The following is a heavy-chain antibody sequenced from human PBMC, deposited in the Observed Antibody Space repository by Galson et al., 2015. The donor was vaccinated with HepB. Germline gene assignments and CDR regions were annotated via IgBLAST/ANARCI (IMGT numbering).Heavy chain of an antibody. Sequence: SETLSLTCAVFGYPISSNNWWGWIRQSPGKGLEWIGYIYHDWSTFYNPSLKSRVTMSVDTSENQVSLWLKSVTAADTAVYYCATKKDGVSHFDYWGQGTLVTVSS. V-gene: IGHV4-28*01. CDR3: ATKKDGVSHFDY. J-gene: IGHJ4*02. D-gene: IGHD4-17*01. CDR1: GYPISSNNW. CDR2: IYHDWST.